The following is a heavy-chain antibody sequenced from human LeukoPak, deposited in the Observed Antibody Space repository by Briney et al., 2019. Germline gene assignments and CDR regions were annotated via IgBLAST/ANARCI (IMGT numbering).Heavy chain of an antibody. CDR3: ARGWRWLRVTLCYFDY. CDR2: IYHSGST. D-gene: IGHD5-24*01. CDR1: GYSISSGYY. V-gene: IGHV4-38-2*02. Sequence: SETLSLTCTVSGYSISSGYYWGWIRQPPGKGLEWIGSIYHSGSTYYNPSLKSRVTISVDTSKNQFSLKLSSVTAADTAVYYCARGWRWLRVTLCYFDYWGQGTLVTVSS. J-gene: IGHJ4*02.